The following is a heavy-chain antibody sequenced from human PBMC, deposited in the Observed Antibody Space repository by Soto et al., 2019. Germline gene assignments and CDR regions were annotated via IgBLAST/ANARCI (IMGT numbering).Heavy chain of an antibody. CDR3: ARDTPCGGDCYPSLLADY. Sequence: GASVKVSCKASGCTFTSYAMHWVRQAPGQRLEWMGWINAGNGNTKYSQKFQGRVTITRDTSASTAYMELSSLRSEDTAVYYCARDTPCGGDCYPSLLADYWGQGTLVTVSS. CDR2: INAGNGNT. CDR1: GCTFTSYA. V-gene: IGHV1-3*01. J-gene: IGHJ4*02. D-gene: IGHD2-21*02.